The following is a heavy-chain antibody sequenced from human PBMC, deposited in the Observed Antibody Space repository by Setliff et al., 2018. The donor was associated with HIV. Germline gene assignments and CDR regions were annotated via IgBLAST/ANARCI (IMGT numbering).Heavy chain of an antibody. D-gene: IGHD2-2*01. J-gene: IGHJ3*02. Sequence: PGGSLRLSCTASGFTFGDYAMSWVRQAPGKGLEWLGFIRSKAYAGTTEYAASVKGRFTISRDDSKSIAYLQMNRLKTEDTALYYCTRDPGIVLVPAFRSDIWGQGTTVTVSS. CDR1: GFTFGDYA. CDR3: TRDPGIVLVPAFRSDI. CDR2: IRSKAYAGTT. V-gene: IGHV3-49*04.